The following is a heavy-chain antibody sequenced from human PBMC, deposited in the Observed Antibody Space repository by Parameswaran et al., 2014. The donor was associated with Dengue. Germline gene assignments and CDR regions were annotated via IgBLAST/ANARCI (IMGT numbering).Heavy chain of an antibody. CDR3: ARGGVTTVTDDSYYYYMDV. D-gene: IGHD4-17*01. Sequence: WVRQAPGQRLEWMGWINAGNGNTKYSQKFQGRVTITRDTSASTAYMELSSLRSEDTAVYYCARGGVTTVTDDSYYYYMDVWGKGTTVTVSS. CDR2: INAGNGNT. J-gene: IGHJ6*03. V-gene: IGHV1-3*01.